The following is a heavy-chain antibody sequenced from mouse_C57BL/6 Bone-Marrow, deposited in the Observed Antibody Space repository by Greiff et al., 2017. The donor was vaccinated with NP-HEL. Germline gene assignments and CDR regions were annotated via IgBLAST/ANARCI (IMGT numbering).Heavy chain of an antibody. CDR3: TMDGYGWYFDV. Sequence: EVQLQQSGAELVRPGASVKLSCTASGFNITDYYMHWVKQRPEQGLEWIGRIDPEDGDTEYAPKFQGKATMTADTSSNTAYLQLSSLTSEDTAVYYCTMDGYGWYFDVWGTGTTVTVSS. CDR2: IDPEDGDT. V-gene: IGHV14-1*01. D-gene: IGHD2-2*01. CDR1: GFNITDYY. J-gene: IGHJ1*03.